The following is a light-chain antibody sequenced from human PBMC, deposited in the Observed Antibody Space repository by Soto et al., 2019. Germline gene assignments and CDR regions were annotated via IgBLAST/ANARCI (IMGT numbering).Light chain of an antibody. CDR2: GAS. V-gene: IGKV3D-7*01. CDR1: QSVSISY. Sequence: DILMAQSPATLSLSPGEIATLSCRASQSVSISYLSWYQQKPGQAPRLLIYGASTRATGIPARFSGSGSGTDFTLTISSLEPEDFAVYYCQHRNNWPLTFGGGTKVDIK. CDR3: QHRNNWPLT. J-gene: IGKJ4*02.